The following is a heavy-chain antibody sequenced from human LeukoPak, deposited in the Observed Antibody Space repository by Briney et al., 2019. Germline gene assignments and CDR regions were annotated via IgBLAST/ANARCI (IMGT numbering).Heavy chain of an antibody. CDR3: TREIGSYYDSSGYYYGGYYYYYMDV. D-gene: IGHD3-22*01. V-gene: IGHV3-49*04. CDR2: IRSKAYGGTT. CDR1: GFTFGDYA. Sequence: GSLRLSCTASGFTFGDYAMSWVRQAPGKGLEWVGFIRSKAYGGTTEYAASVKGRFTISRDDSKSIAYLQMNSLKTEDTAVYYCTREIGSYYDSSGYYYGGYYYYYMDVWGKGTTVTVSS. J-gene: IGHJ6*03.